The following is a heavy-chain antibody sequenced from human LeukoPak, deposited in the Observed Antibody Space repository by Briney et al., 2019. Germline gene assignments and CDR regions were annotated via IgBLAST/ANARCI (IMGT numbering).Heavy chain of an antibody. D-gene: IGHD3-10*01. V-gene: IGHV3-74*01. CDR3: ALAAVKRGLYFQH. CDR1: GFIFSSYW. Sequence: GGSLRLSCAASGFIFSSYWMHWVRQAPGKGLVWVSRINTDEGNIGYADSVEGRFTISRDNSKNTLYLQMNSLRAEDTAAYYYALAAVKRGLYFQHWGQGTLVTVSS. CDR2: INTDEGNI. J-gene: IGHJ1*01.